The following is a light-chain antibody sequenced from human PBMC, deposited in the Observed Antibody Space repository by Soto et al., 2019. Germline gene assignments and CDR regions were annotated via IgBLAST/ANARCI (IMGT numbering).Light chain of an antibody. CDR3: SSYTSSSPLV. CDR2: DVS. V-gene: IGLV2-14*03. Sequence: QSALAQPASVSGSPGQSIIISCTGTSSDVGGYSYVSWYQQHPGKAPKLMIYDVSNRPSGVSSRFSGSKSGNTASLTISGLQAEDEADYYCSSYTSSSPLVFGTGTKLTVL. CDR1: SSDVGGYSY. J-gene: IGLJ1*01.